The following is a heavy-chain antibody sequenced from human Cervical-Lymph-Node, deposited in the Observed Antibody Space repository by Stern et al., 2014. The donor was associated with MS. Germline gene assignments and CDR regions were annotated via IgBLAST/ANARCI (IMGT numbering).Heavy chain of an antibody. V-gene: IGHV4-39*01. Sequence: QVQLQESGPGLVTPSETLSLTCTVSGGSISSSSYYWGWIRQPPGKGLEWIGRIYYSGSTYYNPSLTCRVTISVDTYKNQFSLKLSSGTAADTAVYYCARWAYSSGWYNWFDPWGQGTLVTVSS. CDR2: IYYSGST. CDR1: GGSISSSSYY. J-gene: IGHJ5*02. CDR3: ARWAYSSGWYNWFDP. D-gene: IGHD3-22*01.